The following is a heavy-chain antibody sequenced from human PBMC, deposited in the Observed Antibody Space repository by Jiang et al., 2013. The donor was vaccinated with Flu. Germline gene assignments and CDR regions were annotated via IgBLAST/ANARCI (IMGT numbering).Heavy chain of an antibody. Sequence: VSSISSSSSYIYYADSVKGRFTISRDNAKNSLYLQMNSLRAEDTAVYYCARAHCSGGSCYRPYYFDYWGQGTLVTVSS. CDR2: ISSSSSYI. J-gene: IGHJ4*02. CDR3: ARAHCSGGSCYRPYYFDY. D-gene: IGHD2-15*01. V-gene: IGHV3-21*01.